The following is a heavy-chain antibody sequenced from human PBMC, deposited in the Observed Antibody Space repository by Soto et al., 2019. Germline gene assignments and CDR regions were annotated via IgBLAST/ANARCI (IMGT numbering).Heavy chain of an antibody. CDR3: ARDRGPLDSSGYYVGPYY. J-gene: IGHJ4*02. Sequence: GGSLRLSCAASGFTFSSYWMSWVRQAPGKGLEWVANIKQDGSEKYYADSVKGRFTISRDNSKNTLYLQMNSLRAEDTAVYYCARDRGPLDSSGYYVGPYYWGQGTLVTVSS. D-gene: IGHD3-22*01. V-gene: IGHV3-7*01. CDR1: GFTFSSYW. CDR2: IKQDGSEK.